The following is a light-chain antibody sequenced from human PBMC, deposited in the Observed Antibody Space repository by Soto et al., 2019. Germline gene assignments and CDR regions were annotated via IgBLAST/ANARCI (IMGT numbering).Light chain of an antibody. CDR1: PAISNY. CDR3: QHYNTYPIT. J-gene: IGKJ5*01. Sequence: DLQMTQSPSSRSASVGDRVTITCRASPAISNYVAWFQQKPGKAPKSLIYAASSMRSGVPSKFSGSGSGTDFTLTISNLQPEDFATYYCQHYNTYPITFGQGTRLEI. CDR2: AAS. V-gene: IGKV1-16*02.